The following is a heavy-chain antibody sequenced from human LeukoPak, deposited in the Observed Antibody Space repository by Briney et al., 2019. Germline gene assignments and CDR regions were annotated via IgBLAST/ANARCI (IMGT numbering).Heavy chain of an antibody. CDR2: ISYDGSNK. V-gene: IGHV3-30*18. D-gene: IGHD2-15*01. Sequence: PGGSLRLSCAASGFTFSSYGLHWVRQAPGKGLEWVAVISYDGSNKYYADSVKGRFTISRDNSKNTLYPQMNSLRAEDTAVYHCAKDAFFCSGGSCYPGAFDIWGQGTMVTVSS. CDR1: GFTFSSYG. J-gene: IGHJ3*02. CDR3: AKDAFFCSGGSCYPGAFDI.